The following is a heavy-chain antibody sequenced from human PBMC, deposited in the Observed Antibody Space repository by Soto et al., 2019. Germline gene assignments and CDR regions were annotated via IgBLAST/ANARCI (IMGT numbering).Heavy chain of an antibody. V-gene: IGHV2-5*02. CDR1: GFSLTSSGVG. CDR2: IFWDDDK. D-gene: IGHD3-22*01. CDR3: ASSSGYRIFDC. J-gene: IGHJ4*02. Sequence: QSTLKESGPPLVKPTQTLTLTSTLSGFSLTSSGVGVGWIRQPPGKSLEWIALIFWDDDKRYSQSLQSRLTITKDTSKNQVVLTMTNIYPVETATYYCASSSGYRIFDCWGQGTLVTVSS.